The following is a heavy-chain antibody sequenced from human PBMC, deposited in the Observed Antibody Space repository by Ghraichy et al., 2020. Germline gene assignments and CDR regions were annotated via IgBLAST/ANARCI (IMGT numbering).Heavy chain of an antibody. CDR1: GYTITELS. V-gene: IGHV1-24*01. J-gene: IGHJ5*02. CDR3: ATDVAGSYYH. CDR2: FDPEDGET. Sequence: ASVKVSCKVSGYTITELSMHWVRQAPGKGLEWMGGFDPEDGETIYAQKFQGRVTMTEDTSTDTAYMELSTLRSEDTAVYYYATDVAGSYYHWGQGTLVTVSS. D-gene: IGHD1-26*01.